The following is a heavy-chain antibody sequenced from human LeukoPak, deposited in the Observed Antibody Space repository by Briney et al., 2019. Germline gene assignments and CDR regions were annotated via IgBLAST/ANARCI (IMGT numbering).Heavy chain of an antibody. D-gene: IGHD6-19*01. CDR3: AKIPYSSGWVQNWFDP. J-gene: IGHJ5*02. CDR1: GFTFSTYT. CDR2: ISYDGTNK. Sequence: GGSLRLSCAASGFTFSTYTMHWVRQAPGKGLEWVAVISYDGTNKYYAESVKGRFTISRDNSKNTLYLQMNSLRAEDTAVYYCAKIPYSSGWVQNWFDPWGQGTLVTVSS. V-gene: IGHV3-30-3*02.